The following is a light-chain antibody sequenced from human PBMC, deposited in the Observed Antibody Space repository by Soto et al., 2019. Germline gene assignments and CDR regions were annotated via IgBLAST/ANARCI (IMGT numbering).Light chain of an antibody. CDR3: QQRSDAIT. V-gene: IGKV3-11*01. J-gene: IGKJ5*01. CDR1: QSVRTF. Sequence: EIVLTHSLVTLSFSPLEGVTLXYRASQSVRTFLAWYQQKPGQAPRLLVYDASNRATDIPARFSGSGSGTDFTLTISSLEPEDFAVYYCQQRSDAITFGQGTRLEI. CDR2: DAS.